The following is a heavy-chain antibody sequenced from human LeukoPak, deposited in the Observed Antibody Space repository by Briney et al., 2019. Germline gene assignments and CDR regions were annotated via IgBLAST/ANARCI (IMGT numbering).Heavy chain of an antibody. J-gene: IGHJ4*02. Sequence: ASVKVSCKASGYTFTNYGIAWVRQAPGQGLEWMGWISGHQGNTKYAQNFQGRVTMTIDTSTSTAYMDLRSLRSDDTAIYFCARSDLATITAVPFQYWGQGTLVAVSS. CDR2: ISGHQGNT. V-gene: IGHV1-18*01. D-gene: IGHD5-12*01. CDR3: ARSDLATITAVPFQY. CDR1: GYTFTNYG.